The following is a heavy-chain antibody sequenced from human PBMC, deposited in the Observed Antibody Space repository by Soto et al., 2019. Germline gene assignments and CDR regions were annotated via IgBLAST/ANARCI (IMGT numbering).Heavy chain of an antibody. CDR2: INPNSGGT. J-gene: IGHJ6*02. V-gene: IGHV1-2*04. D-gene: IGHD6-19*01. Sequence: ASVKVSCKASGYTFTGYYMHWVRQAPGQGLEWMGWINPNSGGTNYAQKFQGWVTMTRDTSISTAYMELSRLRSDDTAVYYCARDLGLSGWYGDYYYGMDVWVQGTTVTVSS. CDR3: ARDLGLSGWYGDYYYGMDV. CDR1: GYTFTGYY.